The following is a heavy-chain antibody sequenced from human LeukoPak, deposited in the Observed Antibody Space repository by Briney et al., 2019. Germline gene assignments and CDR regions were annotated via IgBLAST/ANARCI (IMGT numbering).Heavy chain of an antibody. CDR3: ARDIEAIVVVVAATYTWFDP. J-gene: IGHJ5*02. Sequence: SVKVSCKASGGTFSSYAISWVRQAPGQGLEWMGRIIPILGIANYAQKFQGRVTITADKSTSTAYMELSSLRSEDTAVYYCARDIEAIVVVVAATYTWFDPWGQGTLVTVSS. V-gene: IGHV1-69*04. CDR1: GGTFSSYA. CDR2: IIPILGIA. D-gene: IGHD2-15*01.